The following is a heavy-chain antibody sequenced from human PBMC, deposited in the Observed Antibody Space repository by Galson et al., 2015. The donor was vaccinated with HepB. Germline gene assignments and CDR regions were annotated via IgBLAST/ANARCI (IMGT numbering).Heavy chain of an antibody. J-gene: IGHJ4*02. Sequence: CAISGDSVSSNSAAWNWVRQSPSRGLEWLGRTYYRSKWYNEYAMSVKSRITINPDTSKNQFSLQLNSVTPEDTAVYYCARIAAADRGADFWGQGTLVTVSS. CDR1: GDSVSSNSAA. CDR2: TYYRSKWYN. V-gene: IGHV6-1*01. D-gene: IGHD6-25*01. CDR3: ARIAAADRGADF.